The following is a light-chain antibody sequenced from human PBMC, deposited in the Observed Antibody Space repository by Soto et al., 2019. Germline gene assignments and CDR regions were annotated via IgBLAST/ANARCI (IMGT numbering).Light chain of an antibody. CDR1: SSDVGGYNY. Sequence: QSALTQPASVSGSPGQSITISCTGTSSDVGGYNYVSWYQQHPGKAPTLMIYDVSNRPSGVSNRCSGSKSGNTASLTISGFKAEYEADYYCSSYTSSSTVVFGGGTKVTVL. V-gene: IGLV2-14*01. J-gene: IGLJ2*01. CDR3: SSYTSSSTVV. CDR2: DVS.